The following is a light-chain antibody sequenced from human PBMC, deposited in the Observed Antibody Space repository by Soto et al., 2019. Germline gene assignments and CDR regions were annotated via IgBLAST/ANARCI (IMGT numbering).Light chain of an antibody. CDR2: GAS. J-gene: IGKJ4*01. CDR3: QHYGSSPPLT. CDR1: QSVSSTF. V-gene: IGKV3-20*01. Sequence: EFVLTQSPGTLSLSPGARATLSCRASQSVSSTFLAWYQQKPGQPPRLLIYGASTRGTGIPDRFSGSGSGTDFTFTISRLEPEDCAVYDCQHYGSSPPLTFGGGTKVEIK.